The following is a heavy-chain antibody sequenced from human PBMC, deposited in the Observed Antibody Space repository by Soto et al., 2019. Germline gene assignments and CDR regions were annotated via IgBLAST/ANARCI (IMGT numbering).Heavy chain of an antibody. CDR2: INHSGST. CDR3: ARVIPRSITMIVVVRGHWFDP. D-gene: IGHD3-22*01. J-gene: IGHJ5*02. V-gene: IGHV4-34*01. CDR1: GGSFSGYY. Sequence: QVQLQQWGAGLLKPSETLSLTCAVYGGSFSGYYWSWIRQPPGKGLEWIGEINHSGSTNYNPSLKSRVTISVDTSKNQFSLKLSSVTAADTAVYYCARVIPRSITMIVVVRGHWFDPWGQGTLVTVSS.